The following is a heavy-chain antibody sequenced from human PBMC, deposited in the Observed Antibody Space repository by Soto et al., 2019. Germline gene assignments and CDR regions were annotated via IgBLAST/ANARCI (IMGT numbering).Heavy chain of an antibody. CDR3: ARAPWSDIVVVPAAPDHYYYGMDV. J-gene: IGHJ6*02. V-gene: IGHV5-10-1*01. CDR1: GDSFTSYW. CDR2: IEPSDSYT. Sequence: LXESLKSYCKGAGDSFTSYWISWVRQMPGKGLEWMGRIEPSDSYTNYSPSFQGHVTISADKSISTAYLQWSSLKASDTAMYYCARAPWSDIVVVPAAPDHYYYGMDVWRHGATVTVSS. D-gene: IGHD2-2*01.